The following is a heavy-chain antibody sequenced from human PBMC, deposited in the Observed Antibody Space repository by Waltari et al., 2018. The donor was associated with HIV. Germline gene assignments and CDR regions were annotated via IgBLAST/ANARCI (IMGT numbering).Heavy chain of an antibody. CDR2: RKQDGSER. J-gene: IGHJ4*02. D-gene: IGHD3-10*01. V-gene: IGHV3-7*01. CDR3: ARDQRSMASFDY. Sequence: EVQLVESGGGLVQPGGSLRLSCAASGFTFSNYWMTWVRQTPGKGREWVANRKQDGSERYYVDSVKGRFTISRDNAKNSLYLQMNSLTAEDTAVYYCARDQRSMASFDYWGQGTLVTVSS. CDR1: GFTFSNYW.